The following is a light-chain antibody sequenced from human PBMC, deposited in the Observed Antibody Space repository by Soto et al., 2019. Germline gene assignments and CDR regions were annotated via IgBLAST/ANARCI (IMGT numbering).Light chain of an antibody. CDR2: GAS. V-gene: IGKV3-20*01. CDR3: QQYVTLPVT. Sequence: ENVLTQSPGTLSLSPGERATFSCRASQSVASNYLAWYQQRPGRAPRLLISGASSRATGVPDRFSGSGSGTDFTLTISRLEPEDFAVYYCQQYVTLPVTFGGGTKVEIK. CDR1: QSVASNY. J-gene: IGKJ4*01.